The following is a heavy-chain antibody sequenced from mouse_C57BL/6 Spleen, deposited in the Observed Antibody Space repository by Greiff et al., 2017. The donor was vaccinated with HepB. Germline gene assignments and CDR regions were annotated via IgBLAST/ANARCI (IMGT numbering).Heavy chain of an antibody. J-gene: IGHJ3*01. V-gene: IGHV1-26*01. CDR3: ARSDYGSLFAY. CDR2: INPNNGGT. D-gene: IGHD1-1*01. CDR1: GYTFTDYY. Sequence: EVQLQQSGPELVKPGASVKISCKASGYTFTDYYMNWVKQSHGKSLEWIGDINPNNGGTSYNQKFKGKATLTVDKSSSTAYMELRSLTSEDSAVYYCARSDYGSLFAYWGQGTLVTVSA.